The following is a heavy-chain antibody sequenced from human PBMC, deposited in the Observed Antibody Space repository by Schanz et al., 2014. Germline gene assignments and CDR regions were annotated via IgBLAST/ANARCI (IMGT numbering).Heavy chain of an antibody. J-gene: IGHJ4*02. V-gene: IGHV3-23*04. CDR1: GFTLSSYA. CDR3: ARANYRRKINFDY. Sequence: EVHLVESGGGLVKRGGSLRLSCAAYGFTLSSYAMHWVRQAPGKGLEWVSALSGSGGSTYYADSVKGRFTISRDNSKNTLYRQMNSLRAEDTAVYYCARANYRRKINFDYWGRGTLVTVSS. D-gene: IGHD3-10*01. CDR2: LSGSGGST.